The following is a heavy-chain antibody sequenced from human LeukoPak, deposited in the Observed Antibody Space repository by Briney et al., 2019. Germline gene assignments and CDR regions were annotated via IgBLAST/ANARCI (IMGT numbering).Heavy chain of an antibody. J-gene: IGHJ4*02. Sequence: GGSLRLSCAASGFTFSSYAMSWVRQAPGKGLEWVSAISGSGGSTYYADSVKGRFTISRDNFKNTLYLQMNSLRAEDTAVYYCAKPSTYYDFWSGYPYFDYWGQGTLVTVSS. CDR3: AKPSTYYDFWSGYPYFDY. D-gene: IGHD3-3*01. CDR1: GFTFSSYA. V-gene: IGHV3-23*01. CDR2: ISGSGGST.